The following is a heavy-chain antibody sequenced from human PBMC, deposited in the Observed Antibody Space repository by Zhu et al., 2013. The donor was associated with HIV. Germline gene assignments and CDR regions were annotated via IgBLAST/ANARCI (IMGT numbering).Heavy chain of an antibody. CDR3: ARDRGLSEGRYYDFWSGYGGMDV. CDR1: GGTFSSYA. CDR2: IIPIFGTA. Sequence: QVQLVQSGAEVKKPGSSVKVSCKASGGTFSSYAISWVRQAPGQGLEWMGGIIPIFGTANYAQKFQGRVTITADKSTSTAYMELSSLRSEDTAVYYCARDRGLSEGRYYDFWSGYGGMDVWGQGTTVTVSS. V-gene: IGHV1-69*06. J-gene: IGHJ6*02. D-gene: IGHD3-3*01.